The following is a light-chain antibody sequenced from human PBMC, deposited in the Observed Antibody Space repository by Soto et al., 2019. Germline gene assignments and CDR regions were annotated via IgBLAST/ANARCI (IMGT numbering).Light chain of an antibody. V-gene: IGKV3-20*01. CDR1: QSVSSSY. J-gene: IGKJ1*01. CDR2: GAS. Sequence: EIVLTQSPGTLSLSPGERATLSCRASQSVSSSYLAWYQQKPGQAPRLLIYGASSRATGIPDRFSGSGSGTDFTLTSSRPEPEDFAVYYSQQYGSSPWTFGQGNKVEIK. CDR3: QQYGSSPWT.